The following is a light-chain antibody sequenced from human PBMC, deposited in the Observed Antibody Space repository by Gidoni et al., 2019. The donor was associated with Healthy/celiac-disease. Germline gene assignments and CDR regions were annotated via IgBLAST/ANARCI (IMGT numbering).Light chain of an antibody. CDR2: GAS. CDR3: QQYGSSPPST. V-gene: IGKV3-20*01. J-gene: IGKJ5*01. CDR1: QSVSSSY. Sequence: IVLTQSPGPLSLSPGERATLSCRASQSVSSSYLAWYQQKPGQAPRLLIYGASSRATGIPDRFSGSGSGTDFTLTISRLEPEDFAVYYCQQYGSSPPSTFGQGTRLEIK.